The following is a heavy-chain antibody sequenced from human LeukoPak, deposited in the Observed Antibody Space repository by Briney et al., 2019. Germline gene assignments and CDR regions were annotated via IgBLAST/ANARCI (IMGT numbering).Heavy chain of an antibody. Sequence: SVKVSCKASGGTFSSYAISWVRQAPGQGLEWMGRIIPILGIANYAQKFQGRVTITADKSTSTAYMELSSLRSEDTAVYYCARFYFVAGYLLLYDDAFDIWGQGTMVTVSS. CDR2: IIPILGIA. V-gene: IGHV1-69*04. D-gene: IGHD2-2*02. CDR3: ARFYFVAGYLLLYDDAFDI. CDR1: GGTFSSYA. J-gene: IGHJ3*02.